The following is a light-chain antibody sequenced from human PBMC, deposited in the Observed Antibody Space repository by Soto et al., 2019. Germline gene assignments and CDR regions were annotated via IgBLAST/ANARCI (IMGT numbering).Light chain of an antibody. CDR1: SSDIGSNY. CDR3: QSYDTRLSGSL. V-gene: IGLV1-47*02. CDR2: SND. J-gene: IGLJ2*01. Sequence: QSVLTQPPSASGTPGQRVAISCSGSSSDIGSNYVYWYQQDPATAPKLLIYSNDQRPSGVPDRCSASTSGTSASLAISGLRPEDESADYCQSYDTRLSGSLFGGGTQLTVL.